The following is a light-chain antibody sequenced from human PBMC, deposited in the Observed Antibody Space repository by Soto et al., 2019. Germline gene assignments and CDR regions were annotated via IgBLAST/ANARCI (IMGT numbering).Light chain of an antibody. CDR3: QMYNNWLAT. V-gene: IGKV3-15*01. J-gene: IGKJ4*01. CDR2: GAA. Sequence: IVLTQSPGTLSLSPGERATLSCRASQTGSNSYLAWYQHKSGQAPRLLIYGAATRATGIPARFSGSGSGTDFTLTISGLQSEDFAVYYCQMYNNWLATFGGGTKV. CDR1: QTGSNSY.